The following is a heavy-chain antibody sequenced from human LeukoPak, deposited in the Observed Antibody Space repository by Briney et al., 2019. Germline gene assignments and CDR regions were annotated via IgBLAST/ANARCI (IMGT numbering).Heavy chain of an antibody. J-gene: IGHJ4*02. CDR3: RLQLNYDY. Sequence: SETLSLTCTVSGGSISSTGYFWGWIRQPPGKGLRWIGTIYYSESTYYSPSLKSRVTISVDTSKSRFSLKLSSVTAADTAVYYCRLQLNYDYWGQGTLVTVSS. CDR1: GGSISSTGYF. D-gene: IGHD5-12*01. V-gene: IGHV4-39*01. CDR2: IYYSEST.